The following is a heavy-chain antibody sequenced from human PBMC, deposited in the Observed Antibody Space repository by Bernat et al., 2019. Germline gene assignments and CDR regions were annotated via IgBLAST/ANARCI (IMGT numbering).Heavy chain of an antibody. V-gene: IGHV1-18*01. J-gene: IGHJ3*02. Sequence: QVQLVQSGAEVKKPGASVKVSCKASGYTFTSYGISWVRQAPGQGLEWMGWISAYNGNTNYAQKLQGRDSMTTDTSTSTAYMKLRSLRSDDTAVYYCASRDILVVDDAFDIWGQGTMVTVSS. CDR2: ISAYNGNT. D-gene: IGHD2-2*01. CDR3: ASRDILVVDDAFDI. CDR1: GYTFTSYG.